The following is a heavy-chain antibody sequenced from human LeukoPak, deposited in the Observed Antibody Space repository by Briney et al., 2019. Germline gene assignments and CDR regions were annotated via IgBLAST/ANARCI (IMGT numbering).Heavy chain of an antibody. V-gene: IGHV1-69-2*01. CDR2: VDLEDGDT. J-gene: IGHJ4*02. CDR3: ARGSRSFDWLRSYFDF. Sequence: GATVKISCKASGYTFNDYYIHWVQQATGKGLEWMGRVDLEDGDTIYAEKFQGRVTITADTPTDTAFMDLSSLTSFDTAVYYCARGSRSFDWLRSYFDFWGQGTLVSVSP. CDR1: GYTFNDYY. D-gene: IGHD3-9*01.